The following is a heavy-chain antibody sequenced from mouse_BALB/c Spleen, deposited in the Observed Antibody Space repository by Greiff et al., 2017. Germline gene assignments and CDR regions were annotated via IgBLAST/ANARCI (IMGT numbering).Heavy chain of an antibody. CDR3: ARRITFYAMDY. D-gene: IGHD1-3*01. J-gene: IGHJ4*01. Sequence: QVQLQQSGAELVRPGTSVKVCCKASGYAFTNYLIEWVKQRPGQGLEWIGVINPGSGGTNYNEKFKGKATLTADKSSSTAYMQLSSLTSDDSAVYFCARRITFYAMDYWGQGTSVTVSS. V-gene: IGHV1-54*03. CDR1: GYAFTNYL. CDR2: INPGSGGT.